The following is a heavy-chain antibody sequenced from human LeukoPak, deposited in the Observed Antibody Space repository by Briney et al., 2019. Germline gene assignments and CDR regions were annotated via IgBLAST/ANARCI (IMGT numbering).Heavy chain of an antibody. V-gene: IGHV3-30*03. J-gene: IGHJ4*02. Sequence: GGSLRLSCAASGFTFTMFGMNWVRQAPGKGLEWVAVISYDGSNKYYADSVKGRFTISRDNSKNTLYLQMNSLRAEDTAVYYCARDGREAALDYWGQGTLVTVSS. CDR1: GFTFTMFG. D-gene: IGHD1-26*01. CDR2: ISYDGSNK. CDR3: ARDGREAALDY.